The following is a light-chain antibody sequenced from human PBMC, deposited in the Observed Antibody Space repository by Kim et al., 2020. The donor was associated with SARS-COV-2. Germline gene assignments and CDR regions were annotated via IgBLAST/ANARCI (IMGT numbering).Light chain of an antibody. V-gene: IGLV3-25*03. CDR2: KDS. CDR1: ALPKQY. CDR3: QSADSSGTYPEV. J-gene: IGLJ2*01. Sequence: SYELTQPPSVSVSPGQTARITCSGDALPKQYAYWYQQKPGQAPVLVIYKDSERPSGIPERFSGSSSGTTVTLIISGVQAEDEADYYCQSADSSGTYPEVFGGGTKLTVL.